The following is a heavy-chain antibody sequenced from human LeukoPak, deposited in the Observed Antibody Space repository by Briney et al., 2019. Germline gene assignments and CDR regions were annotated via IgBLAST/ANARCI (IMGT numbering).Heavy chain of an antibody. D-gene: IGHD1-26*01. CDR2: MYISGST. J-gene: IGHJ4*02. Sequence: PSETLSLTCTVSGVSITNYYWAWIRQPAGKGLEGIGRMYISGSTNYNPSLKSRVTISIDKSKNQFSLKLRSVTAADTAVYYCARDYLVGAPLDSWGQGTLVTVSS. V-gene: IGHV4-4*07. CDR1: GVSITNYY. CDR3: ARDYLVGAPLDS.